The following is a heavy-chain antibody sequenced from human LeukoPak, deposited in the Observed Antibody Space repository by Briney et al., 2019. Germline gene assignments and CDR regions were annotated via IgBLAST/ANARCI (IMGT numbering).Heavy chain of an antibody. CDR2: IYTSGST. CDR1: GGSISDYY. Sequence: SETLSLTCTVSGGSISDYYWSWIRQPPGKGLEWIGYIYTSGSTNYNPSLKSRVTISVDTSKNQFSLKLSSVTAADTAVYYCARGGSRWWFDPWGQGTLVTVSS. J-gene: IGHJ5*02. CDR3: ARGGSRWWFDP. V-gene: IGHV4-4*09. D-gene: IGHD4-23*01.